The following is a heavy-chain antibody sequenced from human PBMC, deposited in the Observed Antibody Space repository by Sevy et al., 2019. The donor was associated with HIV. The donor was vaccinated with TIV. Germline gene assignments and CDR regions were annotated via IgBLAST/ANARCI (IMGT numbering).Heavy chain of an antibody. CDR1: DDSINSYY. Sequence: SETLSLTCSVSDDSINSYYWSWIRQPPGKGLEWIGYIYNNIGSTSYNPSFTSRVTISVDTSKNQFSLKLASVTAADTAVYYCARGAVVIGTAATPVLDFWGQGSLVTVSS. CDR3: ARGAVVIGTAATPVLDF. V-gene: IGHV4-59*08. CDR2: IYNNIGST. J-gene: IGHJ4*02. D-gene: IGHD2-2*01.